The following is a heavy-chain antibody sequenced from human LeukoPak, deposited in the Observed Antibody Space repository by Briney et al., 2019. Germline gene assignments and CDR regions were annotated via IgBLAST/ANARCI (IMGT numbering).Heavy chain of an antibody. CDR2: ISGSGGST. CDR1: GFTFSSYA. Sequence: GGSLRLSCAASGFTFSSYAMSWVRQAPGKGLEWVSAISGSGGSTYYADSVKGRFTISRDNSKNTLYLQMNSLRAEDTAVYYCAKDGEWLVLGDPFDYWGQGTLVTVSS. D-gene: IGHD6-19*01. J-gene: IGHJ4*02. V-gene: IGHV3-23*01. CDR3: AKDGEWLVLGDPFDY.